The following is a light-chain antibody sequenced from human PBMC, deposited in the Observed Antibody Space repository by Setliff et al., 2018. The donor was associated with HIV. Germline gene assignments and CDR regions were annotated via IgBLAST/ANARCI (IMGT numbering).Light chain of an antibody. CDR3: TSYTTSSAPLV. Sequence: QSVLTQPASVSGSPGQSITISCTGSSSDIGTYNFVSWYQQYPGNAPKVVIYEVSIRPSGISNRFSGSKSGNTASLTISGLQPEDDADYYCTSYTTSSAPLVFGSGTKVTV. J-gene: IGLJ1*01. CDR1: SSDIGTYNF. CDR2: EVS. V-gene: IGLV2-14*01.